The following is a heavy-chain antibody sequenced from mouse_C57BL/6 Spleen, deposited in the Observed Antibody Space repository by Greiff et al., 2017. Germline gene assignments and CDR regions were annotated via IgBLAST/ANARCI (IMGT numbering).Heavy chain of an antibody. D-gene: IGHD1-1*01. V-gene: IGHV1-53*01. CDR3: ARRGDPYYGSSYVWYFDV. Sequence: QVQLQQPGTELVKPGASVKLSCKASGYTFTSYWMHWVKQRPGQGLEWIGNINPSNGGTNYNEKFKSKATLTVDKSSSTAYMQLSSLTSEDSAVYYCARRGDPYYGSSYVWYFDVWGTGTTVTVSS. J-gene: IGHJ1*03. CDR1: GYTFTSYW. CDR2: INPSNGGT.